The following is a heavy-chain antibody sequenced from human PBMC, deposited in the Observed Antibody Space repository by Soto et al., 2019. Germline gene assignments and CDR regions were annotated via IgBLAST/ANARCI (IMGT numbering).Heavy chain of an antibody. CDR2: ISYDGSNK. CDR3: AKDQSGERIDY. CDR1: GFTFSSYG. V-gene: IGHV3-30*18. D-gene: IGHD2-21*01. J-gene: IGHJ4*02. Sequence: LRLSCAASGFTFSSYGMHWVRQAPGKGLEWVAVISYDGSNKYYADSVKGRFTISRDNSKNTLYLQMNSLRAEDTAVYYCAKDQSGERIDYWGQGTLVTVYS.